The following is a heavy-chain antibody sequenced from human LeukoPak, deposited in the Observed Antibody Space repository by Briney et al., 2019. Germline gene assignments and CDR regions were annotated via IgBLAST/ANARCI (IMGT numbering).Heavy chain of an antibody. V-gene: IGHV4-59*11. Sequence: KSSETLSLTCTVSGGSISSHYWSWIRQPPGKGLEWIGYIYYSGSTNYNPSLKSRVTISVDTSKNQFSLKLGSVTAADTAVYYCARGRRVVPGAYQMGDYWGQGTLVTVSS. CDR2: IYYSGST. CDR1: GGSISSHY. D-gene: IGHD2-2*01. J-gene: IGHJ4*02. CDR3: ARGRRVVPGAYQMGDY.